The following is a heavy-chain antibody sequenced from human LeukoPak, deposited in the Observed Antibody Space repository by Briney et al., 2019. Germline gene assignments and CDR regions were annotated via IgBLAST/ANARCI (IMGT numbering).Heavy chain of an antibody. CDR3: ASQDCSGGSCHPADAFDV. J-gene: IGHJ3*01. CDR2: IMPLFGTP. V-gene: IGHV1-69*05. CDR1: GGTFSTYT. D-gene: IGHD2-15*01. Sequence: SLKVSCKASGGTFSTYTVNWVRQAPGQGLVWMGGIMPLFGTPDYAQKFQGRVTITTDEISTTAYMELSSLRNEDTAVYYCASQDCSGGSCHPADAFDVWGQGTTVTVSS.